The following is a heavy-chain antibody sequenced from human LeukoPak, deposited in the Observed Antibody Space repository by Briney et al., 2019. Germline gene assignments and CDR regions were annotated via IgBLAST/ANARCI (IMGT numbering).Heavy chain of an antibody. Sequence: SETMSLTCTVSGGSISSYNWNWIRQPPGKGLEWIGYIHDSGSTNYNPSLKSRVTISIDTSKNQFSLRLSSVTAADTAVYYCASARWQPLVLDWGQGTLVTVSS. CDR2: IHDSGST. D-gene: IGHD6-13*01. J-gene: IGHJ4*02. CDR3: ASARWQPLVLD. V-gene: IGHV4-59*08. CDR1: GGSISSYN.